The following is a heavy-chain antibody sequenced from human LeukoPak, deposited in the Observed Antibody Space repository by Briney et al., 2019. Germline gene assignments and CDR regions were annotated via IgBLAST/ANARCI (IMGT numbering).Heavy chain of an antibody. V-gene: IGHV4-34*01. D-gene: IGHD6-13*01. Sequence: SGTLSLTCTVSGGSISSYYWSWIRQPPGKGLEWIGEINHSGSTNYNPSLKSRVTISVGTSKNQFSLKLSSVTAADTAVYYCARGQVSSSWYTYYYYYMDVWGKGTTVTVSS. CDR2: INHSGST. J-gene: IGHJ6*03. CDR3: ARGQVSSSWYTYYYYYMDV. CDR1: GGSISSYY.